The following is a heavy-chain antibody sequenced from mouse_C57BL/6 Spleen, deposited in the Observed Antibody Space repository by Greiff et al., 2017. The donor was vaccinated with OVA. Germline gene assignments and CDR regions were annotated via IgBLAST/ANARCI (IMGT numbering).Heavy chain of an antibody. J-gene: IGHJ4*01. V-gene: IGHV1-81*01. CDR1: GYTFTSYG. CDR3: ARNYEDYAMDD. CDR2: IYPRSGNT. Sequence: VQLQESGAELARPGASVKLSCKASGYTFTSYGISWVKQRTGQGLEWIGEIYPRSGNTYYNEKFKGKATLTADKSSSTAYMELRSLTSEDSAVYFCARNYEDYAMDDWGQGTSVTVSS. D-gene: IGHD2-1*01.